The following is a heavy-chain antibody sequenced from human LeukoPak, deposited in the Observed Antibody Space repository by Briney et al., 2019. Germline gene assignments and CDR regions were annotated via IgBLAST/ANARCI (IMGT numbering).Heavy chain of an antibody. J-gene: IGHJ6*03. Sequence: SETLSLTCTASGGSISSYYWSWIRQPPGKGLEWIGYIYYSGSTNYNPSLKSRVTISVDTSKNQFSLKLNSVTAADTAVYYCARSVEGYCRGGSCYSYSYYMDVWGKGTTVTVSS. D-gene: IGHD2-15*01. CDR2: IYYSGST. CDR3: ARSVEGYCRGGSCYSYSYYMDV. V-gene: IGHV4-59*01. CDR1: GGSISSYY.